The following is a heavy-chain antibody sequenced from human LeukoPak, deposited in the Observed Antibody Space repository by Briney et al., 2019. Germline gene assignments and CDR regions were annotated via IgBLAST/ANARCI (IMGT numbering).Heavy chain of an antibody. J-gene: IGHJ4*02. D-gene: IGHD6-6*01. CDR3: ATYSSSSKGDY. Sequence: GGSLRLSCAASGFTVSSNYMSWVRQAPGKGLEWVSVIYSGGSTYYADSVKGRFTISRDNSKNTLYLQTNSLRAEDTAVYYCATYSSSSKGDYWGQGTLVTVSS. CDR1: GFTVSSNY. V-gene: IGHV3-53*01. CDR2: IYSGGST.